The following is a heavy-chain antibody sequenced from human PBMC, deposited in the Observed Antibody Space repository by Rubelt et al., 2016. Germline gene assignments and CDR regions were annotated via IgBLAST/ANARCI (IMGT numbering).Heavy chain of an antibody. J-gene: IGHJ5*02. V-gene: IGHV4-31*03. D-gene: IGHD3-9*01. Sequence: QVQLQESGPGLVKPSQTLSLTCTVSGGSISSGGYYWSWIRQHPGKGLEWIGEINHSGSTNYNPSLKSRVTRSVDTAKNQFSLKLSSVTAADTAVYFCARHRIVRDLTVGGYFDPWGQGILATVSS. CDR3: ARHRIVRDLTVGGYFDP. CDR2: INHSGST. CDR1: GGSISSGGYY.